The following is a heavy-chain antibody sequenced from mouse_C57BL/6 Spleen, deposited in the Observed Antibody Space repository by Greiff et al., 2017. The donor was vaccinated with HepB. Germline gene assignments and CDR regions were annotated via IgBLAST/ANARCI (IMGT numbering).Heavy chain of an antibody. D-gene: IGHD2-2*01. CDR2: IYPGDGDT. V-gene: IGHV1-82*01. CDR1: GYAFSSSW. Sequence: QVQLQQSGPELVKPGASVKISCKASGYAFSSSWMNWVKQRPGQGLEWIGRIYPGDGDTNYNGKFKGKATLTADKSSSTAYMQLSSLTSEDSAVYFCARELVFDYWGQGTTLTVSS. J-gene: IGHJ2*01. CDR3: ARELVFDY.